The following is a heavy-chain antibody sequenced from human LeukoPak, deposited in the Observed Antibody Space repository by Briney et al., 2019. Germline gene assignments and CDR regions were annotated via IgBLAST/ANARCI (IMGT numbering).Heavy chain of an antibody. V-gene: IGHV3-21*01. CDR1: GFTFSSYS. CDR3: ARSFSSDYYDSSGYHDAFDI. D-gene: IGHD3-22*01. Sequence: GGSLRLSCAASGFTFSSYSMNWVRQAPGKGLEWVSSISSSSSYIYYADSVKGRFTISRDNAKNSLYLQMNSLRAEDTAVYYCARSFSSDYYDSSGYHDAFDIWGQGTMATVSS. J-gene: IGHJ3*02. CDR2: ISSSSSYI.